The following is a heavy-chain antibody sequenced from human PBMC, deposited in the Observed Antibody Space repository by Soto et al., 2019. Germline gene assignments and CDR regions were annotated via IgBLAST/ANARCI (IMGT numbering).Heavy chain of an antibody. Sequence: ASETLSLTCAVYGGSFSGYYWSWIRQPPGKGLEWIGYIYYSGSTNYNPSLKSRVTISVDTSKNQFSLKLRSVTGADTAVYYCARSDGRYWGQGTLVTVSS. CDR1: GGSFSGYY. CDR2: IYYSGST. CDR3: ARSDGRY. V-gene: IGHV4-59*01. J-gene: IGHJ4*02.